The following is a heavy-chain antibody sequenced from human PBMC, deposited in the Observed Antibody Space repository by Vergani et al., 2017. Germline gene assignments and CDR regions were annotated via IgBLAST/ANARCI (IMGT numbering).Heavy chain of an antibody. Sequence: QIQLVQSGAEVKKPGSSVKVSCKASGVTFSSYGISWVRQAPGQGLEWMGRIIPIFGTPNYAQKFQGRVTITADESTSTAYMELSSLRFEDTAVYYCATGYGGCSGDSGYSYWGQGTLVTVSS. CDR3: ATGYGGCSGDSGYSY. CDR2: IIPIFGTP. V-gene: IGHV1-69*13. J-gene: IGHJ4*02. D-gene: IGHD2-15*01. CDR1: GVTFSSYG.